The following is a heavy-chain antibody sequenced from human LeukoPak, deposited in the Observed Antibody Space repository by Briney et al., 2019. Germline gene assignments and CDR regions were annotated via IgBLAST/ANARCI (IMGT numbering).Heavy chain of an antibody. V-gene: IGHV4-4*02. CDR1: GGSISSSNW. CDR2: IYHSGST. J-gene: IGHJ4*02. CDR3: ATEGIVGATDFDY. D-gene: IGHD1-26*01. Sequence: PSGTLSLTCAVSGGSISSSNWWSWVRQSPGKGLEWIGEIYHSGSTNYNPSLKSRVTISVDTSKNQFSLKLSSVTAADTAVYYCATEGIVGATDFDYWGQGTLVTVSS.